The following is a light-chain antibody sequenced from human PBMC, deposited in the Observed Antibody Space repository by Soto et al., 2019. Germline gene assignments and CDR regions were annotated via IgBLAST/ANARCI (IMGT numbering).Light chain of an antibody. V-gene: IGKV1-33*01. CDR1: QDIENY. Sequence: DIQWTQSPSSMSASVGDRVTITCQASQDIENYLNWYQQKPGKAPRVLIYGASNLEKGVASRFSVSGSGTDFIFTISSLQNEDIGTYYCQQYDNLALTFGGGTKVDIK. J-gene: IGKJ4*01. CDR3: QQYDNLALT. CDR2: GAS.